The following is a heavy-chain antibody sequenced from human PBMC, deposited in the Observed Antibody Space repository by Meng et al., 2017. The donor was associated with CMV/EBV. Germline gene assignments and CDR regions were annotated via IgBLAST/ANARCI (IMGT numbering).Heavy chain of an antibody. D-gene: IGHD6-6*01. V-gene: IGHV5-51*01. Sequence: KVSCKGSGYSFTMYWIGWVRQMPGKGLEWMGIIYPGDSDTRYSPSFQGQVTISADKSISTAYLQWSSLKASDTAVYYCARAYSSSCRVDYWGQGTLVTVSS. CDR3: ARAYSSSCRVDY. J-gene: IGHJ4*02. CDR1: GYSFTMYW. CDR2: IYPGDSDT.